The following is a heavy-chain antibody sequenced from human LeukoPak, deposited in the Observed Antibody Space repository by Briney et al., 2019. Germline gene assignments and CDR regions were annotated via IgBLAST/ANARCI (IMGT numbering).Heavy chain of an antibody. CDR2: IYQSGST. V-gene: IGHV4-38-2*02. Sequence: PSETLSLTCTVSGYSIRNGYNWGWIRLSPGKGLEWLGSIYQSGSTYDNPSLKSRVTLSIDTSKNQFSLKLTSVTAADTAVYYCARKDDYWGQGTLVTVSS. J-gene: IGHJ4*02. CDR3: ARKDDY. CDR1: GYSIRNGYN.